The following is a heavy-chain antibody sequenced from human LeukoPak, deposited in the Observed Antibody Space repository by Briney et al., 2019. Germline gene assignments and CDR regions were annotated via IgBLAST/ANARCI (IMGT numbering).Heavy chain of an antibody. J-gene: IGHJ4*02. CDR2: IHYSGNT. Sequence: SETLSLTCTDSGGSISSYYWSWIRQPPGKGLEWIAHIHYSGNTNYNPSLTSRVTISIDTSKNQFSLKLNSVTAADTAVYYCAREDTGEFDYWGQGTLVTVSS. CDR3: AREDTGEFDY. D-gene: IGHD5-18*01. V-gene: IGHV4-59*01. CDR1: GGSISSYY.